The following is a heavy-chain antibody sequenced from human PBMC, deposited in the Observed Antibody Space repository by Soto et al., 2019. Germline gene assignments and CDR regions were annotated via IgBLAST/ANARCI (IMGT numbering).Heavy chain of an antibody. CDR3: ARGRGGYDWNHYCDY. V-gene: IGHV4-31*03. CDR1: GASISTSNYY. D-gene: IGHD5-12*01. Sequence: QVQLQESGTGLVKPSQTLSLTCTVSGASISTSNYYWSSIRQHPGDGLEWIGYIDYNGNTFYNRSLKSRITISADTSKYQFSLNLSSVTAADTAVHFCARGRGGYDWNHYCDYWCQGALVIVSS. CDR2: IDYNGNT. J-gene: IGHJ4*02.